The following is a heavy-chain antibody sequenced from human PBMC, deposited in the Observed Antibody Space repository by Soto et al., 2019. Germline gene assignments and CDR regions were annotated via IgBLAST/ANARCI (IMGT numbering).Heavy chain of an antibody. CDR1: GGSISSGGYY. J-gene: IGHJ4*02. V-gene: IGHV4-31*03. CDR2: IYYSGST. D-gene: IGHD3-22*01. CDR3: ARAGSSGYWTTLKPPDY. Sequence: QVQLQESGPGLVKPSQTLSLTCTVSGGSISSGGYYWSWIRQHPGKGLEWIGYIYYSGSTYYNPYLKSRVTISVDTSKNQFSLKLSSVTAADTAVYYCARAGSSGYWTTLKPPDYWGQGTLVTVSS.